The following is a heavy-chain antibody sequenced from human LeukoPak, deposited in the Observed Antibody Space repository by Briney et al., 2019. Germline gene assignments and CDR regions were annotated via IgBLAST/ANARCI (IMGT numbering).Heavy chain of an antibody. Sequence: SETLSLTCAVYGGSFSGYYWSWIRQPPGKGLEWIGEINHSGSTNYNPSLKSRVTISVDTSKNQFSLELSSVTAADTAVYYCARGGWGRSEYYYMDVWGKGTTVTVSS. CDR3: ARGGWGRSEYYYMDV. D-gene: IGHD3-16*01. CDR2: INHSGST. J-gene: IGHJ6*03. CDR1: GGSFSGYY. V-gene: IGHV4-34*01.